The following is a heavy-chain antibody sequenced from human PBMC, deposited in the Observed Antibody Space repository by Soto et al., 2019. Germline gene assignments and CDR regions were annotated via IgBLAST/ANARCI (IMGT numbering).Heavy chain of an antibody. V-gene: IGHV3-7*03. CDR2: IKQDGSEK. Sequence: LRLSCAASGFTFSSYWMSWVRQAPGKGLEWVANIKQDGSEKYYVDSVKGRFTISRDNAKNSLYLQMNSLRAEDTAVYYCARAFVAVAGSNYYGMDVWGQGTTVTVSS. D-gene: IGHD6-19*01. CDR3: ARAFVAVAGSNYYGMDV. J-gene: IGHJ6*02. CDR1: GFTFSSYW.